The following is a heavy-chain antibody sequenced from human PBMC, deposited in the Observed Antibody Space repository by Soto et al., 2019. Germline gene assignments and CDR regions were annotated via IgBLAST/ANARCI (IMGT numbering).Heavy chain of an antibody. Sequence: GGALRLCCAASGFTFSSYDMTLVLQAPGKGLEWVSTITGGGGRTFYADSVRGRFTISGDTSENTLYLQMNGRRADDTAVYYCAQRPTSGGYPNWGQGTLVTVSS. D-gene: IGHD1-26*01. CDR1: GFTFSSYD. CDR2: ITGGGGRT. V-gene: IGHV3-23*01. J-gene: IGHJ1*01. CDR3: AQRPTSGGYPN.